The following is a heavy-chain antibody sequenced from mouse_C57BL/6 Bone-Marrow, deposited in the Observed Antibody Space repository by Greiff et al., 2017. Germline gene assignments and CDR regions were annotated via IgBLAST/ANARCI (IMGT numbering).Heavy chain of an antibody. CDR2: IRNKANGYTT. J-gene: IGHJ2*01. Sequence: EVKLMESGGGLVQPGGSLSLSCAASGFTFTDYYMSWVRQPPGKALEWLGFIRNKANGYTTEYSASVKGRFTISRDNSHSILYLQMNALRAEDSATYYCALGDYFDYWGQGTTLTVSS. V-gene: IGHV7-3*01. CDR3: ALGDYFDY. CDR1: GFTFTDYY. D-gene: IGHD3-3*01.